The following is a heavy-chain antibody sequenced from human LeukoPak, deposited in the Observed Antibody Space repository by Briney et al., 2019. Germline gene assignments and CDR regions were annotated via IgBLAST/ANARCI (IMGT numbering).Heavy chain of an antibody. V-gene: IGHV4-59*01. Sequence: TSETLSLTCTVSGGSISSYYWSWIRQPPGKGLEWIGYIYYSGSTNYNPSLKSRVTISVDTSKNQFSLKLSSVTAADTAVYYCARGGDSSGYYVPYYYYGMDGWGQGTTVTVSS. CDR3: ARGGDSSGYYVPYYYYGMDG. CDR2: IYYSGST. D-gene: IGHD3-22*01. J-gene: IGHJ6*02. CDR1: GGSISSYY.